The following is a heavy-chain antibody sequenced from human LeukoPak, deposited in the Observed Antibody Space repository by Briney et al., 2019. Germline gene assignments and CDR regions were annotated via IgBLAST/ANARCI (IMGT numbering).Heavy chain of an antibody. Sequence: PGGSLRLSCSASGFTFSNFEMNWVRQAPGKGLEWVSYIDFTGSTIFYADSVKGRFTISRDNAKSSLYLQMNSLRDEDTALYYCARGFGLAYYYYSMDVWGKGTTVTISS. D-gene: IGHD3-3*01. CDR2: IDFTGSTI. CDR3: ARGFGLAYYYYSMDV. V-gene: IGHV3-48*03. J-gene: IGHJ6*03. CDR1: GFTFSNFE.